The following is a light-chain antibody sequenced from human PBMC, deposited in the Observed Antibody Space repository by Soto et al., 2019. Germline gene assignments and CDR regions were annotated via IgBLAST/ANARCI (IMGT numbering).Light chain of an antibody. J-gene: IGKJ5*01. V-gene: IGKV3-15*01. Sequence: ELVMTQSPATLAASSGEIATVSCRTSKRGSSNLAWYQQKPGQAPRLLIYGASTGATGTPARFSGSGSGTDFTLTISSLQPDDVATYYCQQSYSTPITFGQGTKLDIK. CDR1: KRGSSN. CDR3: QQSYSTPIT. CDR2: GAS.